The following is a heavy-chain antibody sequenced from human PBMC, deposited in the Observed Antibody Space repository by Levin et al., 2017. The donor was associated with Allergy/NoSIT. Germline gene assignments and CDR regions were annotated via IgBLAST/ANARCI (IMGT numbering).Heavy chain of an antibody. J-gene: IGHJ6*02. CDR2: IERDGSET. CDR1: GFTFTTFW. V-gene: IGHV3-7*01. D-gene: IGHD3-16*02. Sequence: GESLKISCAASGFTFTTFWMTWVRQAPGKGLEWVANIERDGSETYYVDSVEGRFTISRDNAKNSVYLQMNSLRVDDTAVYYCAREEGWGYHYGMDVWGQGTTVTVSS. CDR3: AREEGWGYHYGMDV.